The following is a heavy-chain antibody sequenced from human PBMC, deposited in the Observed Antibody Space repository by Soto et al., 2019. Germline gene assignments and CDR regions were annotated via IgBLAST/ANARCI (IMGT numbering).Heavy chain of an antibody. V-gene: IGHV3-48*02. J-gene: IGHJ5*02. CDR3: AGDRCSGGSCYLNRFDP. CDR2: ISSSSSTI. D-gene: IGHD2-15*01. CDR1: GFTFSTSS. Sequence: EVQLAESGGGLVQPGGSLRLSCAASGFTFSTSSMNWVRQASGKGLEWVSYISSSSSTIYYADSVKGRFTIARDNARNSLYLQMNSLRDEDTAVYYCAGDRCSGGSCYLNRFDPWGQGTLVTVSS.